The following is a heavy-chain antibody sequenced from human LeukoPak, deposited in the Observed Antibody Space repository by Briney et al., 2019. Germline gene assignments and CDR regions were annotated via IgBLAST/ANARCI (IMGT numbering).Heavy chain of an antibody. CDR3: AKNGDRGAYCSGGSCYPYYYYYIDV. V-gene: IGHV3-21*04. CDR1: GFTFSTYS. Sequence: GGSLRLSCAASGFTFSTYSMNWVRQAPGKGLEWVSSISSSSSYIYYADSVKGRFTISRDNAKNSLYLQMNSLRAEDTAIYYCAKNGDRGAYCSGGSCYPYYYYYIDVWGKGTTVTISS. CDR2: ISSSSSYI. D-gene: IGHD2-15*01. J-gene: IGHJ6*03.